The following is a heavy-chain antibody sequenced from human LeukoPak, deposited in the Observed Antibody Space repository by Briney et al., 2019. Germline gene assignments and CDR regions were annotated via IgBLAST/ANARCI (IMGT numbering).Heavy chain of an antibody. D-gene: IGHD6-13*01. Sequence: GGSLRLSCAVSGFTFSAYWMSWVRQAPGKGLEWVSAISGSGGSTYYADSVKGRFTISRDNSKNTLYLQMNSLRAEDTAVYYCARFVYSSSSLDYWGQGTLVTVSS. V-gene: IGHV3-23*01. CDR3: ARFVYSSSSLDY. CDR1: GFTFSAYW. J-gene: IGHJ4*02. CDR2: ISGSGGST.